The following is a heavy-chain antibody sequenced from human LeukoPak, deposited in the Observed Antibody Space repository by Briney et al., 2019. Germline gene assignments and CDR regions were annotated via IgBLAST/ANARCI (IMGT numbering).Heavy chain of an antibody. D-gene: IGHD5-12*01. CDR2: ISSSSSYI. V-gene: IGHV3-21*01. CDR1: GFTFSSYS. CDR3: ARDRGRIYYYYGMDV. Sequence: GGSLRLSCAASGFTFSSYSMNWVRQAPGKGLEWVSSISSSSSYIYYADSVKGRFTISRDNAKNSLYLQMNSLRAEDTAVYYCARDRGRIYYYYGMDVWGQGTTVTVSS. J-gene: IGHJ6*02.